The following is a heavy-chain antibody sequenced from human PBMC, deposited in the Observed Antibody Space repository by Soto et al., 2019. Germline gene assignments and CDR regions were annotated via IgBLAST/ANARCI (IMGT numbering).Heavy chain of an antibody. J-gene: IGHJ6*02. V-gene: IGHV3-23*01. CDR3: AKGESFSGWSYYYYGMDV. CDR2: ISGSGGST. Sequence: GSLRLSCAASGFTFSSYAMSWVRQAPGKGLEWVSAISGSGGSTYYADSVKGRFTISRDNSKNTLYLQMNSLRAEDTAVYYCAKGESFSGWSYYYYGMDVWGQGTTVTVSS. CDR1: GFTFSSYA. D-gene: IGHD6-19*01.